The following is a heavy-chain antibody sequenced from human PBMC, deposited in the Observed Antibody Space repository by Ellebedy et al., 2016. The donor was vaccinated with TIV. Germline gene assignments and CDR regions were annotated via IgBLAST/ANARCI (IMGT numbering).Heavy chain of an antibody. CDR3: AKGGALAVAGTSDY. V-gene: IGHV3-23*01. J-gene: IGHJ4*02. Sequence: PGGSLRLSCAASGFTFSSYAMSWVRQAPGKGLEWVSAISGSGGSTYYADSVKGRFTISRDNSKNTLYLQMNSLRAEDTAVYYCAKGGALAVAGTSDYWGQGTLVTVSS. CDR1: GFTFSSYA. D-gene: IGHD6-19*01. CDR2: ISGSGGST.